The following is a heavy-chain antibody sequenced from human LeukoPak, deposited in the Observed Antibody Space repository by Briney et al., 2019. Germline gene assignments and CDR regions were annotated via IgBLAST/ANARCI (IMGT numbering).Heavy chain of an antibody. CDR3: AKGLSSGLYFDY. CDR2: ISGSGGST. CDR1: GFTFSSYA. V-gene: IGHV3-23*01. D-gene: IGHD6-25*01. Sequence: PGGSLRLSCAASGFTFSSYAMSWARQAPGKGLEWVSAISGSGGSTYYADSVKGRFTISRDNSKNTLYLQMNSLRAEDTAVYYCAKGLSSGLYFDYWGQGTLVTVSS. J-gene: IGHJ4*02.